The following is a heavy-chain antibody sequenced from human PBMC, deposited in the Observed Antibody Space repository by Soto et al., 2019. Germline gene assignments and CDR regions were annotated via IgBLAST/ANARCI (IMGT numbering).Heavy chain of an antibody. CDR3: ARAPWAFSRPRPYPVYHAFDI. J-gene: IGHJ3*02. Sequence: ASVKVSCKASGGTFSSYAISWVRQAPGQGLEWMGGIIPIFGTANYAQKFQGRVTITADESTSTAYMELSSLRSEDTAVYYCARAPWAFSRPRPYPVYHAFDIWGQGTMVTVSS. CDR1: GGTFSSYA. V-gene: IGHV1-69*13. D-gene: IGHD2-8*01. CDR2: IIPIFGTA.